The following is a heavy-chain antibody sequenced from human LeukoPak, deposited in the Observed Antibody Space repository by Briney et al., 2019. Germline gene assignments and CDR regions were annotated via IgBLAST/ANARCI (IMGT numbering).Heavy chain of an antibody. CDR1: GYSFTSYW. Sequence: GESLKISCQGFGYSFTSYWIGWVRQMPGKGMEWMGVIYPGDSRIRYNPSFQGQVTISVDKSISTAYLQWVSLRDSDSAMYYCACRDLTSTWSFPWGQGTLVTVSS. D-gene: IGHD6-13*01. J-gene: IGHJ5*02. CDR2: IYPGDSRI. CDR3: ACRDLTSTWSFP. V-gene: IGHV5-51*01.